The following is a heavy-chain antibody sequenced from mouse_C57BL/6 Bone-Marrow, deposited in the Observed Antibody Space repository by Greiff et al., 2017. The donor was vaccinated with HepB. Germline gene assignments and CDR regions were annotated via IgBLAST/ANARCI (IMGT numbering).Heavy chain of an antibody. J-gene: IGHJ3*01. CDR3: ARSLNWDWFAY. CDR1: GYTFTSYG. D-gene: IGHD4-1*01. Sequence: QVQLQQSGAELARPGASVKLSCKASGYTFTSYGISWVKQRTGQGLEWIGEIYPRSGNTYYNEKFKGKATLTADKSSSTAYMELRSLTSEDSAVYFCARSLNWDWFAYWGQGTLVTVSA. CDR2: IYPRSGNT. V-gene: IGHV1-81*01.